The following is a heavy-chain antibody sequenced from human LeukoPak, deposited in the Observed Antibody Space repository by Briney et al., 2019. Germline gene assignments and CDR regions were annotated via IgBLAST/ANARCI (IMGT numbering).Heavy chain of an antibody. V-gene: IGHV5-51*01. D-gene: IGHD1-26*01. CDR3: ARRTVGARDTDAFDI. J-gene: IGHJ3*02. CDR2: IYPGDSDT. CDR1: GYSFTSYW. Sequence: GESLKISCKGSGYSFTSYWIGWVRQMPGKGLEWMGIIYPGDSDTRYSPSFQGQVTISADKSISTAYLQWSSLKASDTAMYYCARRTVGARDTDAFDIWGQGTMVTVSS.